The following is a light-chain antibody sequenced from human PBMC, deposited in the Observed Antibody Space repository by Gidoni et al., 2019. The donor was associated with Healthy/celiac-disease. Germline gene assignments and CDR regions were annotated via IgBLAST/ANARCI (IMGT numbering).Light chain of an antibody. CDR2: LGS. CDR3: MQALQTPRT. J-gene: IGKJ1*01. V-gene: IGKV2-28*01. CDR1: QSLLHSNGYNY. Sequence: DIVMTNSPLSLPVTPGEPASISCRSSQSLLHSNGYNYLDWYLQKPWQSPQLLIYLGSILASGVPDRFSGSGSGTDFTLKISRVEAEDGGVYYCMQALQTPRTFGQGTKVEIK.